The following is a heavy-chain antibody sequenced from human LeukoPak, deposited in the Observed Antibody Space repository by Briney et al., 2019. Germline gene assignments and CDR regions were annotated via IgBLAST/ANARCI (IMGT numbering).Heavy chain of an antibody. D-gene: IGHD2-2*01. Sequence: SETLSLTCAASGVTFSSYYWRWIRQPPGKGLEWIGEINHSGNTNYNPSLKSRVTISVDSSKDQFSLKLSPVTAADTAVYYCARGPYASDAGYWGQGTLVTVSS. V-gene: IGHV4-34*01. CDR2: INHSGNT. CDR1: GVTFSSYY. CDR3: ARGPYASDAGY. J-gene: IGHJ4*02.